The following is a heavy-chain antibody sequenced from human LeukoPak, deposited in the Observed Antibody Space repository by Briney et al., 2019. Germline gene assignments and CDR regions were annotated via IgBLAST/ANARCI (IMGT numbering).Heavy chain of an antibody. J-gene: IGHJ4*02. D-gene: IGHD2-21*02. CDR2: IYYSGST. V-gene: IGHV4-59*12. CDR3: ASTVTVIFDY. CDR1: GGSFSGYY. Sequence: SETLSLTCTVSGGSFSGYYWTWIRQPPGKGPEWLGYIYYSGSTYYNPSLKSRVTISVDRSKNQFSLKLSSVTAADTAVYYCASTVTVIFDYWGQGTLVTVSS.